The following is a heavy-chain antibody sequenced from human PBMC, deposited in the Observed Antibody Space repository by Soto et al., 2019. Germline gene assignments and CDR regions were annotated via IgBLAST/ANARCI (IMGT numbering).Heavy chain of an antibody. CDR2: ISWNSGSI. CDR3: AKSPYSNYAYGMDV. Sequence: PGGSLRLSCAASGFTFDDYAMHWVRQAPGKGLEWASGISWNSGSIGYADSVKGRFTISRDNAKNSLYLQMNSLRAEDTALYYCAKSPYSNYAYGMDVWGQGTTVTVSS. D-gene: IGHD4-4*01. J-gene: IGHJ6*02. CDR1: GFTFDDYA. V-gene: IGHV3-9*01.